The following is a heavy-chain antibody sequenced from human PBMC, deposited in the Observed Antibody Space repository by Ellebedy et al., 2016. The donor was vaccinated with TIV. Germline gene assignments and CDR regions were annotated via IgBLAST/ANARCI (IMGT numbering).Heavy chain of an antibody. J-gene: IGHJ4*02. CDR1: GTTFSHYD. Sequence: SVKVSXXASGTTFSHYDISWVRQTPGQGLEWMGNIVPIFGTVNYAQKFQGRLTIFADRSTNTAYMELGSLTFDDTAVYYCARIEIAMIGDWGQGTLVTVSS. CDR2: IVPIFGTV. D-gene: IGHD5-24*01. V-gene: IGHV1-69*06. CDR3: ARIEIAMIGD.